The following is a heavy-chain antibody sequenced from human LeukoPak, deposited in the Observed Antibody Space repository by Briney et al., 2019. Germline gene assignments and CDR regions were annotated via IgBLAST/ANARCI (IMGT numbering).Heavy chain of an antibody. CDR1: GFTFSSYW. CDR3: AKAPPRPHGWYDGSWFDP. Sequence: GGSLRLSCVASGFTFSSYWMHWVRQDPRKGLVWVSRINGDGRNINYADSVKGRFTISRDNSKNTLYLQMNSLRAEDTAVYFCAKAPPRPHGWYDGSWFDPWGQGTLVTVSS. V-gene: IGHV3-74*01. CDR2: INGDGRNI. J-gene: IGHJ5*02. D-gene: IGHD6-19*01.